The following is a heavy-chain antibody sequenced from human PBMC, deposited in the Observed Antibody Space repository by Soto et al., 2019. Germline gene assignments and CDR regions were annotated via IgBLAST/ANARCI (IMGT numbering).Heavy chain of an antibody. CDR3: AKAFSQLDY. V-gene: IGHV3-23*01. Sequence: PRGSLLVSCAASVFTFSSYAMSWVRQAPGKGLEWVSAISGSGGSTYYADSVKGRFTISRDNSKNTLYLQMNSLRAEDTAVYYCAKAFSQLDYWGHGTMVTVSS. CDR1: VFTFSSYA. J-gene: IGHJ4*01. CDR2: ISGSGGST.